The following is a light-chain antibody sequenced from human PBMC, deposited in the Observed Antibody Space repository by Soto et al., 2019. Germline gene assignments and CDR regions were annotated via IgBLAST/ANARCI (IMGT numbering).Light chain of an antibody. CDR3: SSRTTSNPYV. CDR2: EVS. J-gene: IGLJ1*01. V-gene: IGLV2-14*01. CDR1: SSDIGAYNS. Sequence: QSALTQPASVSGSPGQSLTISCTGTSSDIGAYNSVSWYQQHPGKAPKLMIYEVSNRPSGVSNRFSASKSGNTASLTISGLQAEDAADYYCSSRTTSNPYVFGTGTNLTVL.